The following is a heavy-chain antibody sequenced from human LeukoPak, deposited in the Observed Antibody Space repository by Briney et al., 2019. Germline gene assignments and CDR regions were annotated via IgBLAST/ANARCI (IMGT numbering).Heavy chain of an antibody. CDR2: IYYSGST. J-gene: IGHJ4*02. V-gene: IGHV4-59*01. Sequence: SETLSLTCTVSGGSISSYYWSWIRQPPGKGLEWIGYIYYSGSTNYNPSLKSRVTISVDTSKNQFSLKLSSVTAADTAVYYCASEPPRYCSSTSCYSSTVTPGHWGQGTLVTVSS. D-gene: IGHD2-2*01. CDR3: ASEPPRYCSSTSCYSSTVTPGH. CDR1: GGSISSYY.